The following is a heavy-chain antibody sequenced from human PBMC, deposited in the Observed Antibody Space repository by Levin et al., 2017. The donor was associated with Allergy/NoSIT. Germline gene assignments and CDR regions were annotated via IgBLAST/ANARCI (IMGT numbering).Heavy chain of an antibody. V-gene: IGHV4-59*01. Sequence: SETLSLTCSVSGASITTYYWTWIRQVPGKGLEWIGYLHRSGSTSYNPSLKSRVNISLDTSNNQFSLKLDSVTAADTAVYFCARDVAGMCYFDYWGQGTLVTVSS. D-gene: IGHD1-14*01. J-gene: IGHJ4*03. CDR2: LHRSGST. CDR3: ARDVAGMCYFDY. CDR1: GASITTYY.